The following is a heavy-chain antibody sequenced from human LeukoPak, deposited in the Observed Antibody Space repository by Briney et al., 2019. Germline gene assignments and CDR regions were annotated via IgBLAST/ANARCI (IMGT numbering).Heavy chain of an antibody. Sequence: PGGSLRLSCAASGFTFSSQWMHWVPQAPGKGPVWVARTNREGSSTAYAESVNGRFTISKNNAKNTLYLRMSSLRAEDTAVYYCARDSVEWYIFDYWGQGTLVTVSS. CDR2: TNREGSST. V-gene: IGHV3-74*01. J-gene: IGHJ4*02. CDR3: ARDSVEWYIFDY. D-gene: IGHD3-3*01. CDR1: GFTFSSQW.